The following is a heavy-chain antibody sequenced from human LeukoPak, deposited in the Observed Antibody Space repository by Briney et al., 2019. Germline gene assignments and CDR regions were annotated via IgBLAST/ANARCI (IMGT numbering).Heavy chain of an antibody. V-gene: IGHV4-34*01. D-gene: IGHD2-2*01. CDR1: GGSFSGYY. J-gene: IGHJ6*01. CDR3: ARGRRYCSSTSCYGRYGMDV. CDR2: INHSGST. Sequence: PWETLSLTCAVYGGSFSGYYWSWIRQPPGKGLEWVGKINHSGSTNYSPALKSRVTISVATSKNQFSLKLSSVPAADTAVYYCARGRRYCSSTSCYGRYGMDVWGQGTTVTVSS.